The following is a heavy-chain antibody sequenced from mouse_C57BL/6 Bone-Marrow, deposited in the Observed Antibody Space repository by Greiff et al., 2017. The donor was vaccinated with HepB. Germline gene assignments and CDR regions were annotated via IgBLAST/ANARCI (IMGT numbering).Heavy chain of an antibody. CDR1: YTSFRRVH. CDR2: GQGLEWIG. V-gene: IGHV1-87*01. J-gene: IGHJ3*01. CDR3: SEVSAVYYYAWGLGRSWFAY. Sequence: VQLQQSGPELARPWASVKISCQAFYTSFRRVHFAIRDTNYWMQWVKQRPGQGLEWIGAIYPGNGDTSYNQKYKGKATLTADISSSTAYMQLISLTSEVSAVYYYAWGLGRSWFAYWGQGTLVTVSA. D-gene: IGHD4-1*01.